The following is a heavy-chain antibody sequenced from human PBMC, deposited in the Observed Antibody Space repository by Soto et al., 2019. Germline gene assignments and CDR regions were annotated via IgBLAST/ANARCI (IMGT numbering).Heavy chain of an antibody. Sequence: GESLEISCKSSGYTFNSYWIGWLRQMPVQGLEWMAIIYPGDSGTRYSPSFQGQVTSSVDRPTNIAYLKWPSLKASDTGIYFCARLPRDDHNTGFRGVSEYWGQGTLVNVSA. CDR2: IYPGDSGT. J-gene: IGHJ4*02. CDR3: ARLPRDDHNTGFRGVSEY. CDR1: GYTFNSYW. D-gene: IGHD3-16*01. V-gene: IGHV5-51*04.